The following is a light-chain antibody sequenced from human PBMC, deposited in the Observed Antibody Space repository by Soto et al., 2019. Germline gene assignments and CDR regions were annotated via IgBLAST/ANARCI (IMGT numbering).Light chain of an antibody. Sequence: QSVLTQPASVSGSPGQSITISCTGTSSDVGGYNYVSWYQQHPGKAPKLMIYEVSKRPSGVPDRFSGSRSGNTASLTVSGLQAEDEADYYCSSFAGSPVVFGGGTQLTVL. J-gene: IGLJ2*01. V-gene: IGLV2-8*01. CDR1: SSDVGGYNY. CDR2: EVS. CDR3: SSFAGSPVV.